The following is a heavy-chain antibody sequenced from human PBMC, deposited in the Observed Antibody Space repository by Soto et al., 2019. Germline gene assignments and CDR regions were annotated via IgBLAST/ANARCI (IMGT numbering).Heavy chain of an antibody. D-gene: IGHD6-13*01. J-gene: IGHJ4*02. CDR2: ISGSGGST. Sequence: QPGGSLRLSCAASGFTFSSYAMSWVRQAPGKGLEWVSAISGSGGSTYYADSVKGRFTISRDNAKNTLYLQMNSLRAEDTAVYYCAKEFFSYSSTPGYYFDYWGQGTLVTVSS. V-gene: IGHV3-23*01. CDR1: GFTFSSYA. CDR3: AKEFFSYSSTPGYYFDY.